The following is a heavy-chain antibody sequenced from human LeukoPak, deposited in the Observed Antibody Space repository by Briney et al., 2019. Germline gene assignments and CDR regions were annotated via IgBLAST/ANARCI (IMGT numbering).Heavy chain of an antibody. CDR2: ISYDGSNK. CDR1: GFTFSSYG. CDR3: AKEGAVFNGPNRSSWPDY. Sequence: GGSLRLSCAASGFTFSSYGMHWVRQAPGKGLEWVAVISYDGSNKYYADSVKGRFTISRDNSKNTLYLQMNSLRAEDTAVYYCAKEGAVFNGPNRSSWPDYWGQGTLVTVSS. V-gene: IGHV3-30*18. J-gene: IGHJ4*02. D-gene: IGHD6-13*01.